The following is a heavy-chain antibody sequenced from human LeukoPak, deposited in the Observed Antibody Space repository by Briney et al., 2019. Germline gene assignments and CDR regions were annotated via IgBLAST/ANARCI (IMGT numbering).Heavy chain of an antibody. J-gene: IGHJ5*02. CDR2: ISSSSSYI. V-gene: IGHV3-21*01. D-gene: IGHD6-19*01. CDR3: AREAGTSYDWFDP. CDR1: GFTFSSYS. Sequence: PGGSLRLSCAASGFTFSSYSMNWVRQAPGKGLEWVSSISSSSSYIYYADSVKGRFTISRDNAKNSLYLQMNSLRAEDTAMYYCAREAGTSYDWFDPWGQGTLVTVSS.